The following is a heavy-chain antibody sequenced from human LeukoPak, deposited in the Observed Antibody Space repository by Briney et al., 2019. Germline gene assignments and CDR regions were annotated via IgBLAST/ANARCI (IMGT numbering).Heavy chain of an antibody. Sequence: GGSLRLSCAASGFSFSVFWMHWVRQAPGKGPVWVSRIKTDGSITDYADSVKGRFTISRDNAKNTLYLQMNSLRAEDTAVYYCARSYNSGWPYYFDYWGQGTLVTVSS. V-gene: IGHV3-74*01. CDR3: ARSYNSGWPYYFDY. CDR1: GFSFSVFW. CDR2: IKTDGSIT. J-gene: IGHJ4*02. D-gene: IGHD6-19*01.